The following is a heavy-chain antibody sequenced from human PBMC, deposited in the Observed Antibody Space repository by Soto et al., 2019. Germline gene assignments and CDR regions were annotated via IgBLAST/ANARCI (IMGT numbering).Heavy chain of an antibody. CDR2: INHRGST. CDR1: SGSFSGYY. Sequence: SETLSLTCAVYSGSFSGYYWSWIRQPPGKGLEWIGEINHRGSTNYNPSLKSRVTISVDTSKNQFSLKLSSVTAADTAVYFCARGADPSRLPPFDSWGQGTLVTVSS. CDR3: ARGADPSRLPPFDS. V-gene: IGHV4-34*01. D-gene: IGHD2-2*01. J-gene: IGHJ4*02.